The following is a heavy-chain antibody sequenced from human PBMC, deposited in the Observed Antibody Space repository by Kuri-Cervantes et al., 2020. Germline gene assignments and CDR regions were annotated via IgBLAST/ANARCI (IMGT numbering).Heavy chain of an antibody. D-gene: IGHD1-1*01. CDR3: ARGGDRIVQPGYRTFDR. CDR1: GYTFTNYA. J-gene: IGHJ5*01. V-gene: IGHV1-3*01. Sequence: ASVKVSCKASGYTFTNYAIHWVRQAPGQRLEWMGWINASNGNTKYSQNFQGRVTMTRDTSATTAYMELSGLRSEDTAVYYCARGGDRIVQPGYRTFDRWGEGTLVTVSS. CDR2: INASNGNT.